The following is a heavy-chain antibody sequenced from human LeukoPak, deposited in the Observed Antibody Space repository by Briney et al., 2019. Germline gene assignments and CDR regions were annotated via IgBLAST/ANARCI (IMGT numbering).Heavy chain of an antibody. D-gene: IGHD6-19*01. Sequence: KPSETLFLTCAVYGGSFSGYYWSWIRQPPGKGLEWIGEINHSGSTNYNPSLKSRVTISVDTSKNQFSLKLSSVTAADTAVYYCARPLARSIAVAGPNYYYGMDVWGQGTTVTVSS. J-gene: IGHJ6*02. CDR2: INHSGST. V-gene: IGHV4-34*01. CDR1: GGSFSGYY. CDR3: ARPLARSIAVAGPNYYYGMDV.